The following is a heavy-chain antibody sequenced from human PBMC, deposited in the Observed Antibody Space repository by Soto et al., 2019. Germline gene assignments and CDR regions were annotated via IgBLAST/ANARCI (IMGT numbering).Heavy chain of an antibody. CDR3: AREYSSGWSKD. J-gene: IGHJ4*02. CDR2: MNPNSGNT. D-gene: IGHD6-19*01. V-gene: IGHV1-8*01. CDR1: GYTFTSYD. Sequence: QVKLVQSGAEVKKPGASVKVSCKASGYTFTSYDINWVRQATGQGLEWMGWMNPNSGNTGYAQKFQGRVTMTRNTSRSTAYRERSSLRSEDTAVYCGAREYSSGWSKDWGQGTLVTVSS.